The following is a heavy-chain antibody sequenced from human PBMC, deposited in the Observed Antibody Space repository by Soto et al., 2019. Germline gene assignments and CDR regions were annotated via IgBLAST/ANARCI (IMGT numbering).Heavy chain of an antibody. CDR3: ARDHRYCSSTSCYSGYYYYGMDV. V-gene: IGHV1-69*13. CDR1: GGTFSSYA. CDR2: IIPIFGTA. Sequence: RASVKVSCKASGGTFSSYAISWVRQAPGQGLEWMGGIIPIFGTANYAQKFQGRVTITAEESTSTAYMELSSLRSDDTAVYYCARDHRYCSSTSCYSGYYYYGMDVWGKGPTVTVSS. D-gene: IGHD2-2*02. J-gene: IGHJ6*04.